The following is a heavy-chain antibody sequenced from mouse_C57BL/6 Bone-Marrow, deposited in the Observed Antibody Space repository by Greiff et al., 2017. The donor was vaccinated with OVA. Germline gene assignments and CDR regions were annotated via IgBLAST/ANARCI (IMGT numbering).Heavy chain of an antibody. CDR1: GYTFTDYY. D-gene: IGHD1-1*01. CDR3: ARSGYYYGSNWYFDV. V-gene: IGHV1-76*01. Sequence: QVQLQQSGAELVRPGASVKLSCKASGYTFTDYYINWVKQRPGQGLEWIARIYPGSGNTYYNEKFKGKATLTAEKSSSTAYMQLSSLTSEDSAVYFCARSGYYYGSNWYFDVWGTGTTVTVSS. CDR2: IYPGSGNT. J-gene: IGHJ1*03.